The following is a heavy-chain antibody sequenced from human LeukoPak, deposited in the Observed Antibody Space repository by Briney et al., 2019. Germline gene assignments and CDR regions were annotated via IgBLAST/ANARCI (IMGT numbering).Heavy chain of an antibody. V-gene: IGHV4-34*01. CDR2: INHRGST. CDR3: ARGNHCSSTSCYTLLYYYYGMDV. CDR1: GGSFSGYY. Sequence: PSETLSLTCAVYGGSFSGYYWSWIRQPPGKGLEWIGEINHRGSTNYNPSLKSRVTISVDTSKNQFSLKLSSVTAADTAVYYCARGNHCSSTSCYTLLYYYYGMDVWGKGTTVTVSS. J-gene: IGHJ6*04. D-gene: IGHD2-2*02.